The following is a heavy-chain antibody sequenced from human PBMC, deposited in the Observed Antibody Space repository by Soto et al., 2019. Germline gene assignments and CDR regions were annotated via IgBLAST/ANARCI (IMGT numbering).Heavy chain of an antibody. CDR3: VRDGTKTLRDWFDP. CDR2: IYATGTT. V-gene: IGHV4-4*07. CDR1: GASISGFY. J-gene: IGHJ5*02. D-gene: IGHD1-1*01. Sequence: QVQLQESGPGLVKPSETLSLTCTVSGASISGFYWSWIRKSAGKGLEWIGRIYATGTTDYNPSLKSRVMMSGDTSNNQFALKLRSVTAAATAVYYCVRDGTKTLRDWFDPWGQGISVTVSS.